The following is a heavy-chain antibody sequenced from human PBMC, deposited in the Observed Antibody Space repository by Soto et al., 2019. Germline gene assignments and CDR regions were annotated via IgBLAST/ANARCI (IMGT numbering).Heavy chain of an antibody. CDR2: ISYDGSNK. V-gene: IGHV3-30-3*01. J-gene: IGHJ6*02. CDR1: GFTFSSYV. CDR3: ARTGRLHGMDV. Sequence: QVQLVESGGGVVQPGRSLRLSCAASGFTFSSYVMHWVRQAPGKGLEWVAIISYDGSNKYYADSVKGRFTISRDNSKNTLYLQMNSLRAEDTAVYYCARTGRLHGMDVWGQGTTVTVSS. D-gene: IGHD2-15*01.